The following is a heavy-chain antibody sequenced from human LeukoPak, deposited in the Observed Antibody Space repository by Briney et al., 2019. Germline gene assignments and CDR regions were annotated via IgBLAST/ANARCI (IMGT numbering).Heavy chain of an antibody. Sequence: PSETLSLTCAVSGYSITSGCWWGWIRQTPGRGLEWIGSLYHSGSTSYNPSLKSRVTISVDTSKNQFSLRLSSVTAADTAVYYCARVGGDDSTGHYSVDYWGQGTLVTVSS. CDR3: ARVGGDDSTGHYSVDY. V-gene: IGHV4-38-2*01. CDR1: GYSITSGCW. J-gene: IGHJ4*02. CDR2: LYHSGST. D-gene: IGHD3-22*01.